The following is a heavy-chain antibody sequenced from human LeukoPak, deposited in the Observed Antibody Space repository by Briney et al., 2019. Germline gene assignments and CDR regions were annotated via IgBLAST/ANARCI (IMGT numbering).Heavy chain of an antibody. Sequence: GESLLISCKGSGSSFTSYWISWVRQLPGKGVEWMGRIDPSDSYTNYSPSFQGHVTISADKSISTAYLQWSSLKASDTAMYYCARIAAAGTWDFDYWGQGTLVTVSS. J-gene: IGHJ4*02. CDR3: ARIAAAGTWDFDY. CDR1: GSSFTSYW. D-gene: IGHD6-13*01. V-gene: IGHV5-10-1*01. CDR2: IDPSDSYT.